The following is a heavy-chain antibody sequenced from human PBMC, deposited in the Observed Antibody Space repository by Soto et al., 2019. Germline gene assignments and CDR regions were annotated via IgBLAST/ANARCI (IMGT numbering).Heavy chain of an antibody. D-gene: IGHD2-2*01. CDR2: IWYDGSNK. CDR3: ARTEGSSTSQHYYYGMDV. V-gene: IGHV3-33*01. CDR1: GFTFSSYG. J-gene: IGHJ6*01. Sequence: GGSLRLSCAASGFTFSSYGMHWVRQAPGKGLEWVAVIWYDGSNKYYADSVKGRFTISRDNSKNTLYLQMNSLRAEDTAVYYCARTEGSSTSQHYYYGMDVWGQGTTVTVSS.